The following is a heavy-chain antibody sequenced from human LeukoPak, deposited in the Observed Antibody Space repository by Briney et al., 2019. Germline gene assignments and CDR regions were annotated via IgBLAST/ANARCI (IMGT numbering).Heavy chain of an antibody. J-gene: IGHJ4*02. CDR1: GFTSSSYG. Sequence: GRSLRLSCAASGFTSSSYGMHWVRQAPGKGLEWVAVIWYDGRNKYYTDSVKGRFTISRDNSKNTLYLQMNSLRAEDTAVYYCAKDPTNGCSTSFDYWGQGTLVTVSS. D-gene: IGHD6-13*01. CDR3: AKDPTNGCSTSFDY. CDR2: IWYDGRNK. V-gene: IGHV3-33*06.